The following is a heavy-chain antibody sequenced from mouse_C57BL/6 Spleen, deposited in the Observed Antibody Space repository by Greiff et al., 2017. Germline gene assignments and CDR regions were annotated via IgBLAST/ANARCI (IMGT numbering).Heavy chain of an antibody. CDR1: GYSFTDYN. J-gene: IGHJ2*01. D-gene: IGHD2-4*01. CDR3: ARSEYYDFPFDY. V-gene: IGHV1-39*01. CDR2: INPNYGTT. Sequence: EVKLVESGPELVKPGASVKISCKASGYSFTDYNMNWVKQSNGKSLEWIGVINPNYGTTSYNQTFKGKATLTVDQSSSTAYMQLNSLTSEDSAVYYCARSEYYDFPFDYWGQGTTLTVSS.